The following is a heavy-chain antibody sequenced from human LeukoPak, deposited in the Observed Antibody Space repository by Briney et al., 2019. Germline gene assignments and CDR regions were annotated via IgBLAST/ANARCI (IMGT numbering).Heavy chain of an antibody. Sequence: PSETLSLTCTVSGVSISSSNSYWGWIRQPPGKGLEWIGSIYYSGNTYYNASLKSQVSISIDTSKNQFSLRLTSVTAADTAVYYCVTPISVLTGYYGLDAFDIWGQGTMVTVSS. D-gene: IGHD3-9*01. V-gene: IGHV4-39*01. CDR3: VTPISVLTGYYGLDAFDI. J-gene: IGHJ3*02. CDR2: IYYSGNT. CDR1: GVSISSSNSY.